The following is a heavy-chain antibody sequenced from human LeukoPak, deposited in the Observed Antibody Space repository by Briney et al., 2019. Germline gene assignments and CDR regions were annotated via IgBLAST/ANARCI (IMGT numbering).Heavy chain of an antibody. CDR2: LYPGVST. V-gene: IGHV4-4*07. CDR1: GGPMYSYY. J-gene: IGHJ6*03. Sequence: SETLSLTCSVSGGPMYSYYWSWIRQTAGNGLEWIGRLYPGVSTDYNPSLKSRVTMSVDASKSQFALKLSTVTAADTAVYYCARMKFYDSTGYSAGHYMDVWGKGITV. D-gene: IGHD3-22*01. CDR3: ARMKFYDSTGYSAGHYMDV.